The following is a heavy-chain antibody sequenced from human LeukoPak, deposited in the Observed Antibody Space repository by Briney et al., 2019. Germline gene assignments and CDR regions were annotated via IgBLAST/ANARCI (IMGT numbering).Heavy chain of an antibody. CDR2: ISSSSSTI. CDR1: GFTFSSYS. D-gene: IGHD2-21*02. V-gene: IGHV3-48*01. J-gene: IGHJ4*02. CDR3: TRDFGSNVVVTAIVD. Sequence: GGSLRLSCAASGFTFSSYSMNWVRQAPGKGLEWVSYISSSSSTIYYADSVKGRFTISRDNAKNSLYLQMNSLRAEDTATYYCTRDFGSNVVVTAIVDWGQGTLVTVSS.